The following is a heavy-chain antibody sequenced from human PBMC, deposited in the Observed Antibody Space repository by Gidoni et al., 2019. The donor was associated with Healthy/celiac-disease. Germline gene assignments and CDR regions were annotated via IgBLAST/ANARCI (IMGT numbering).Heavy chain of an antibody. CDR1: GGSISSGGYY. CDR2: IYYSGIT. D-gene: IGHD2-21*02. Sequence: QVQLQESGPGLVKPSQTLSLTCTVSGGSISSGGYYWSWIRQHPGKGLEWIGYIYYSGITYYNPSLKSRVTISVDTSKNQFSLKLSSVTAADTAVYYCAATLPPEDIVVVTAIHHYYYYYGMDVWGQGTTVTVSS. J-gene: IGHJ6*02. CDR3: AATLPPEDIVVVTAIHHYYYYYGMDV. V-gene: IGHV4-31*03.